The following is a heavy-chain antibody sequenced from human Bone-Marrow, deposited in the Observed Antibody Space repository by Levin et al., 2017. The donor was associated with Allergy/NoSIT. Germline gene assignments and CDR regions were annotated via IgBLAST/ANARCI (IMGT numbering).Heavy chain of an antibody. CDR3: ARELYTGYRFFDS. V-gene: IGHV3-11*05. J-gene: IGHJ4*02. CDR1: GFTFSDHY. Sequence: GESLKISCAASGFTFSDHYMSWIRQAPGKGLEWLSYISSSSAYRDYADSVKGRFTISRDNAKNSLSLQMNSLRAEDTAIYYCARELYTGYRFFDSWGQGTLVTVSS. D-gene: IGHD5-12*01. CDR2: ISSSSAYR.